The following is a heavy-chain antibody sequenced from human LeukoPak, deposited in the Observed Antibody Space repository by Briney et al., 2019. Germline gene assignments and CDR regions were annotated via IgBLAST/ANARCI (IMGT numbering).Heavy chain of an antibody. Sequence: PSETLSLTCAVSGYSISSGYYWGWIRQPPGKGLEWIGSIYHSGSTYYNPSLKSRVTISVDTSKNQFSLKLSSVTAADTAAYYCARHDSSGWYDDYFDYWGQGTLVTVSS. CDR3: ARHDSSGWYDDYFDY. D-gene: IGHD6-19*01. J-gene: IGHJ4*02. CDR1: GYSISSGYY. CDR2: IYHSGST. V-gene: IGHV4-38-2*01.